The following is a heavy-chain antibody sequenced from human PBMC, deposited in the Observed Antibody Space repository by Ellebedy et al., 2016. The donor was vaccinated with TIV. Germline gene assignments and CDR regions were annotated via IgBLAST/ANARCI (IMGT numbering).Heavy chain of an antibody. CDR2: ISGSGGST. Sequence: GGSLRLXXAASGFTFSSYAMSWVRQAPGKGLEWVSAISGSGGSTYYADSVKGRFTISRDNSKNTLYLQMNSLRAEDTAVYYCAKGGTMIVTDMGLGYWGQGTLVTVSS. V-gene: IGHV3-23*01. D-gene: IGHD3-22*01. CDR3: AKGGTMIVTDMGLGY. J-gene: IGHJ4*02. CDR1: GFTFSSYA.